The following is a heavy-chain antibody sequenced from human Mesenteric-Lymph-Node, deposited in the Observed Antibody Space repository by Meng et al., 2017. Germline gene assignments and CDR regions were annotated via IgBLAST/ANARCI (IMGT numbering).Heavy chain of an antibody. CDR1: GFTFSTYR. Sequence: GESLKISCAASGFTFSTYRMHWVRQAPGKGLVWVSRLDGDESTTTYADSVKGRFTISRDNAKNTLYLQMNSLKSEDTAVYYCARDSGGVVVTAIWYYYYYYGMDVWGQGTTVTVSS. D-gene: IGHD2-21*02. V-gene: IGHV3-74*01. J-gene: IGHJ6*02. CDR2: LDGDESTT. CDR3: ARDSGGVVVTAIWYYYYYYGMDV.